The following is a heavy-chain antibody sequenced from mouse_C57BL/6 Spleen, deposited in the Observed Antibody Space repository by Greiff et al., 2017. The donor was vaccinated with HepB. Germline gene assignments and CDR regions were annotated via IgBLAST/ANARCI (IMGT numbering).Heavy chain of an antibody. CDR1: GYAFSSSW. V-gene: IGHV1-82*01. J-gene: IGHJ2*01. CDR2: IYPGDGDT. D-gene: IGHD1-1*01. CDR3: ARGDGSSFYYFDY. Sequence: VQLQQSGPELVKPGASVKISCKASGYAFSSSWMNWVKQRPGKGLEWIGRIYPGDGDTNYNGKFKGKATLTADKSSSTAYMQLSSLTSEDSAVYFCARGDGSSFYYFDYWGQGTTLTVSS.